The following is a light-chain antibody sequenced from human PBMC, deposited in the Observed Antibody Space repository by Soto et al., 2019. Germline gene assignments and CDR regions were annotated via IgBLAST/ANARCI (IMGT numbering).Light chain of an antibody. V-gene: IGKV1-27*01. Sequence: DIQMTQSPSSLSASVGDRVTITCRASQGISNYLAWYQQKPGKVPKLLIYAASTLQSGVPSRFSGSRSGTDFTVTISSLQPEDVATYYCQNYNSAPWTFDQGTKVEIK. CDR2: AAS. CDR3: QNYNSAPWT. J-gene: IGKJ1*01. CDR1: QGISNY.